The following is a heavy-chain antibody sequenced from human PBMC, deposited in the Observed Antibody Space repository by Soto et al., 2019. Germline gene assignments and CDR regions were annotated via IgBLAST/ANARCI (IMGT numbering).Heavy chain of an antibody. V-gene: IGHV1-58*01. Sequence: ASVKVSCKASGFTFTSSAVQWVRQARGQRLEWIGWIVVGNGNTNYAQKFQERVTITRDMSTSTAYMELSSLRSEDTAVYYCAADTDYYGMDVWGQGTTVTVSS. D-gene: IGHD4-17*01. CDR1: GFTFTSSA. J-gene: IGHJ6*02. CDR3: AADTDYYGMDV. CDR2: IVVGNGNT.